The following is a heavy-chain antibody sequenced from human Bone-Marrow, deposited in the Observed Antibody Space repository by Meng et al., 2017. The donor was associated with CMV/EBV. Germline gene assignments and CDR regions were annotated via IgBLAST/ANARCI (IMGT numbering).Heavy chain of an antibody. V-gene: IGHV3-9*01. J-gene: IGHJ4*02. Sequence: SLKISCAASGFTFDDYAMHWVRQAPGEGLEWVSGINWNSGSLGYVDSVKGRFTISRDSAQNSLYLQMNSLRPEDKVFYYCAKGGSSGAYGYTLGPLHFWGQGTLVTVSS. D-gene: IGHD5-24*01. CDR1: GFTFDDYA. CDR3: AKGGSSGAYGYTLGPLHF. CDR2: INWNSGSL.